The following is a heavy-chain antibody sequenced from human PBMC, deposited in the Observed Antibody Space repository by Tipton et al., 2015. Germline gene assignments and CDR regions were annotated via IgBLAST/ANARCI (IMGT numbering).Heavy chain of an antibody. Sequence: TLSLTCSVSGDSINRYYWSWIRQPPGKGLECIGYIYYTGSTHYNPSLKSRVTISVDTSKSQFFLKLSSVTAADTAVYYCARRSTASGPPGRFDPWGQGTLVTVSS. V-gene: IGHV4-59*01. CDR3: ARRSTASGPPGRFDP. CDR2: IYYTGST. J-gene: IGHJ5*02. CDR1: GDSINRYY. D-gene: IGHD5-12*01.